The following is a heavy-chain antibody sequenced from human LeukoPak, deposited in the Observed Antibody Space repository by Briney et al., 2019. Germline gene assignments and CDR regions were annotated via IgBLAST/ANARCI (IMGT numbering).Heavy chain of an antibody. CDR2: ISGSGGST. D-gene: IGHD5-18*01. Sequence: GGSLRLSCAASGFTFSSYAMSWVRQAPGKGLEWVSAISGSGGSTYYADSVKGRFTISRDNSKNTLYLQMNSLRAEDTAVYYCARGSPGHSYGWYFQHWGQGTLVTVSS. J-gene: IGHJ1*01. CDR3: ARGSPGHSYGWYFQH. V-gene: IGHV3-23*01. CDR1: GFTFSSYA.